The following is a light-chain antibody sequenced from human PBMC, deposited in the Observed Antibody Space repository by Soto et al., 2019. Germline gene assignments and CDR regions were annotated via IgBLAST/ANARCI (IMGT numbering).Light chain of an antibody. Sequence: ENVLTQSPGTLSLSPGERATLSCRASQSVSSSYLAWYQQKPGQAPRLLIYGASSRATGIPDRFSGSGSGTDFTLTISRLGPEDVGVYYCQQYGSSPRTFGQGTKLEIK. CDR1: QSVSSSY. CDR2: GAS. J-gene: IGKJ2*02. V-gene: IGKV3-20*01. CDR3: QQYGSSPRT.